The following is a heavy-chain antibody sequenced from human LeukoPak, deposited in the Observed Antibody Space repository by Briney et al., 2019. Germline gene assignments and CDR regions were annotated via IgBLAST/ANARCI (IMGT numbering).Heavy chain of an antibody. D-gene: IGHD5-24*01. J-gene: IGHJ4*02. Sequence: SETLSLTCTVSGGSVSIGSYYWIWIRQPPGKGLEWYGYIDYSGSTNYNPSLKSRVTISVDTSKNQFSLKLSSVTAADTAVYYCARGDGYKIGHYFDYWGQGTLVTVSS. CDR1: GGSVSIGSYY. V-gene: IGHV4-61*01. CDR2: IDYSGST. CDR3: ARGDGYKIGHYFDY.